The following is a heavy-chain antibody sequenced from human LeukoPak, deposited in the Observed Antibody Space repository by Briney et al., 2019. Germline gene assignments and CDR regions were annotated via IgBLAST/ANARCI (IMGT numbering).Heavy chain of an antibody. CDR2: ISSSSSYI. J-gene: IGHJ5*02. Sequence: PGGSLRLSCAASGFTISSYSMNWVRQPPGKGLEWVSSISSSSSYIYYADSVKGRFTISRDNAKNSLYLQMNSLRAEDTAVYYCARDRARANSGSYFNWFDPWGQGTLVTVSS. V-gene: IGHV3-21*01. D-gene: IGHD1-26*01. CDR1: GFTISSYS. CDR3: ARDRARANSGSYFNWFDP.